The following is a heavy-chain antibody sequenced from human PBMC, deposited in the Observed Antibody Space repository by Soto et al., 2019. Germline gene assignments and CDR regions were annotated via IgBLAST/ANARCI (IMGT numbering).Heavy chain of an antibody. CDR2: INTGNGNS. V-gene: IGHV1-3*04. Sequence: GXSVKVTCKAFGYSLTRYAMHWVRQAPGQGLEWIGWINTGNGNSHYSQKFQGRVTFTRDTSASTAYMELSSLTSEDSAVYFCARNVDYFDPWGQGTLVTVSS. CDR1: GYSLTRYA. J-gene: IGHJ5*02. D-gene: IGHD4-17*01. CDR3: ARNVDYFDP.